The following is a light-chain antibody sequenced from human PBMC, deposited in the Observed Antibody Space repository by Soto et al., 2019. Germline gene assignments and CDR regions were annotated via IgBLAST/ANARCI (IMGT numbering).Light chain of an antibody. Sequence: DIQMTQSPSTLSASVGDRVTITCRASQSISSWLAWYQQKPGKAPKLLIYDVSSLESGVPSRFSGSGSGTEFTFTISSLQPEDVTTCYGQRAYNAPFLGGGTKVDI. CDR3: QRAYNAPF. CDR1: QSISSW. CDR2: DVS. J-gene: IGKJ4*01. V-gene: IGKV1-5*01.